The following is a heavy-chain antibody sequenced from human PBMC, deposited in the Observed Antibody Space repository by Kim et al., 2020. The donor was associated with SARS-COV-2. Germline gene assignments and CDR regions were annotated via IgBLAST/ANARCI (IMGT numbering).Heavy chain of an antibody. CDR3: ARGMEGYGSGSYTFDY. V-gene: IGHV1-69*01. Sequence: KFQGRVTITADESTSTAYMELSSLRSEDTAVYYCARGMEGYGSGSYTFDYWGQGTLVTVSS. D-gene: IGHD3-10*01. J-gene: IGHJ4*02.